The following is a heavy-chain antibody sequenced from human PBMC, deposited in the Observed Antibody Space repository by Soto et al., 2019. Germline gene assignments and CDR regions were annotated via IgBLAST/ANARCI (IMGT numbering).Heavy chain of an antibody. Sequence: QVQLQESGPGLVKPSQTLSLTCTVSGGSISSGYYWSWIRQYPGKGLEWIGYIYYSGNTYYNPSLKSRVSISLDTSKSQFSLKLDSVTAADTAVYYCARDAPVEFRVPNSMDVWGQGTTVTVSS. J-gene: IGHJ6*02. CDR2: IYYSGNT. D-gene: IGHD2-15*01. CDR3: ARDAPVEFRVPNSMDV. CDR1: GGSISSGYY. V-gene: IGHV4-31*03.